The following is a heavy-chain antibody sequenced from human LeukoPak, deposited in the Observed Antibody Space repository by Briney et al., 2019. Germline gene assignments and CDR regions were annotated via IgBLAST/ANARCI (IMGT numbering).Heavy chain of an antibody. CDR1: GFTFSSYW. CDR2: IKQDGSEK. D-gene: IGHD3-3*01. J-gene: IGHJ3*02. V-gene: IGHV3-7*01. Sequence: GGSLRLSCAASGFTFSSYWMSWVRQAPGKGLEWVANIKQDGSEKYYVDSVKGRFTISRDNAKNSLYLQMNSLRAEDTAAYYCARNYDFWSGYQEGGAFEIWGQGTMVTVSS. CDR3: ARNYDFWSGYQEGGAFEI.